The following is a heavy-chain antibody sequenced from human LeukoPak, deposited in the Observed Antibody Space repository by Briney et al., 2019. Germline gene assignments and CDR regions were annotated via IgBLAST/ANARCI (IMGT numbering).Heavy chain of an antibody. CDR2: IYYSGST. CDR3: ARLYCSGGSCYPDY. Sequence: SETLSLTCTVSGGSVSSSSYYWGWIRQPPGKGLEWIGYIYYSGSTYYNPSLKSRVTISVDTSKNQFSLKLSSVTAADTAVYYCARLYCSGGSCYPDYWGQGTLVTVSS. CDR1: GGSVSSSSYY. J-gene: IGHJ4*02. V-gene: IGHV4-39*07. D-gene: IGHD2-15*01.